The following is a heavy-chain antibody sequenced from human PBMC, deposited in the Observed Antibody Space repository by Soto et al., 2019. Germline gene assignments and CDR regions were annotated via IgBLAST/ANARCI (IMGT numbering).Heavy chain of an antibody. CDR3: ARFKPYSNLPSGYYYYYGMDL. CDR1: GFAFSDYY. D-gene: IGHD6-13*01. J-gene: IGHJ6*02. V-gene: IGHV3-11*01. CDR2: ISISAGTM. Sequence: QVQLVESGGGLVKPGGSLGLSCAASGFAFSDYYMTWIRQSPGKGLVWISYISISAGTMYYAASVKGRFSISRDNAKNSLYLQMNNLRAGDTAVYYCARFKPYSNLPSGYYYYYGMDLWGQGTTVTASS.